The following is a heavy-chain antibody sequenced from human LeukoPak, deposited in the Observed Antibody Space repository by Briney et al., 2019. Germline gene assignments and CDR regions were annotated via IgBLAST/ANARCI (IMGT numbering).Heavy chain of an antibody. CDR2: IKCDGSEK. D-gene: IGHD2-2*01. V-gene: IGHV3-52*01. CDR1: VFTFSNSW. CDR3: VRGVGSSTSCYVRAFDI. J-gene: IGHJ3*02. Sequence: GGPLRLSCAASVFTFSNSWMLWVRHAPEKGLVWVADIKCDGSEKCYVDSVKGRLTISRDNAKNSLYLQENSLRAEDMTVYYCVRGVGSSTSCYVRAFDIWGQGTMVTVSS.